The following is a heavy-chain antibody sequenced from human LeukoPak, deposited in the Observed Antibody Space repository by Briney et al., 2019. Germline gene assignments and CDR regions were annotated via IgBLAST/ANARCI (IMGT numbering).Heavy chain of an antibody. Sequence: ASVKVSCKASGYTFTGYYMHWVRQAPGQGLEWMGWINPNSGATNFAQKFQGRVTMTRDTSISTAYMELSRLTSDDTAEYYRARDGFFRDGSSGYWYFDFWGRGTLVTVSS. V-gene: IGHV1-2*02. J-gene: IGHJ2*01. D-gene: IGHD5-24*01. CDR3: ARDGFFRDGSSGYWYFDF. CDR2: INPNSGAT. CDR1: GYTFTGYY.